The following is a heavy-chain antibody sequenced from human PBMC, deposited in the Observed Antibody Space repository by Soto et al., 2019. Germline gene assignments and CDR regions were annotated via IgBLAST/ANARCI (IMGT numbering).Heavy chain of an antibody. J-gene: IGHJ4*02. CDR1: GFTFSSYS. CDR3: ARDPSIIYSGYEARDY. V-gene: IGHV3-21*01. D-gene: IGHD5-12*01. Sequence: GGSLRLSCAASGFTFSSYSMNWVRQAPGKGLEWVSSISSSSSYIYYADSVKGRFTISRDNAKNSLYLQMNSLRAEDTAVYYCARDPSIIYSGYEARDYWGQGT. CDR2: ISSSSSYI.